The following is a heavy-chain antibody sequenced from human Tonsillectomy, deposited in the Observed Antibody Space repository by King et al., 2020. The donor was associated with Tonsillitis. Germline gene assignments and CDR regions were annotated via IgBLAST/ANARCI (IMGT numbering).Heavy chain of an antibody. D-gene: IGHD1-26*01. CDR2: IWYDGRNK. CDR3: VREGYSGSLGNAFDI. V-gene: IGHV3-33*08. J-gene: IGHJ3*02. Sequence: VQLVESGGGVVQPGRSLRLSCAASGFTFSSCGMHWVRQAPGKGLEWVAVIWYDGRNKYYADSVKGRFTISRDNSKNTLYLQMNSLRVEDTAVYYCVREGYSGSLGNAFDIWGQGTMVTVSS. CDR1: GFTFSSCG.